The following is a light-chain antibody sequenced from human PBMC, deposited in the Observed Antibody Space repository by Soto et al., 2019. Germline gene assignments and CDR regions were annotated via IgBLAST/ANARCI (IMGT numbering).Light chain of an antibody. CDR3: QQYYSYPWT. CDR1: QGISSY. V-gene: IGKV1-8*01. J-gene: IGKJ1*01. CDR2: AAS. Sequence: AIRMTQSPSSLSASTGDRVTITCQASQGISSYLAWYQQKPGKAPKLLIYAASTLQSGVPSRFSGSGSGTDFTLTISCLQSEDFATYHCQQYYSYPWTFGQGTKVEIK.